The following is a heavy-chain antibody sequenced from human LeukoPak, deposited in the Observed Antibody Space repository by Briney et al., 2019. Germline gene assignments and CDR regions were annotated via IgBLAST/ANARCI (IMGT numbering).Heavy chain of an antibody. CDR1: GFTFDDYA. Sequence: PGGSLRLSCAASGFTFDDYAMHWVRQAPGKGLEWVSLISWDGGSTYYADSVKGRFTISRDNSKNSLYLQMSSLRAEDTALYYCAKDGVRIGTSIAARRNYYYMDVWGKGTTVTVSS. V-gene: IGHV3-43D*03. CDR3: AKDGVRIGTSIAARRNYYYMDV. CDR2: ISWDGGST. D-gene: IGHD6-6*01. J-gene: IGHJ6*03.